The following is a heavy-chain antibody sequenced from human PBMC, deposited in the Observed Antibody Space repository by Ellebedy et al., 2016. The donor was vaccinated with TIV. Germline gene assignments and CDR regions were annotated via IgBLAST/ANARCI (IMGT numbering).Heavy chain of an antibody. D-gene: IGHD3-3*01. CDR1: GFTFSSYW. CDR2: IKQDGSEK. Sequence: GESLKISXAASGFTFSSYWMSWVRQAPGKGLEWVANIKQDGSEKYYVDSVKGRFTISRDNAKNSLYLQMNSLRAEDTAVYYCVEEGHDFWSGYYTGFDYWGQGTLVTVSS. CDR3: VEEGHDFWSGYYTGFDY. J-gene: IGHJ4*02. V-gene: IGHV3-7*01.